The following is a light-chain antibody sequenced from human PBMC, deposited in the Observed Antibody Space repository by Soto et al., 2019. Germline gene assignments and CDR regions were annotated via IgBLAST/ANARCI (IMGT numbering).Light chain of an antibody. CDR1: QSVSDY. Sequence: EIVLTQSPATLSLSPGERATLSCRASQSVSDYLAWYQQKPGQAPSLLIYDAANRAAGIPARFSGSGFGTDFTLTISSREPEDYAVYFCQQRSDWLTFGGGTKVES. CDR3: QQRSDWLT. CDR2: DAA. J-gene: IGKJ4*01. V-gene: IGKV3-11*01.